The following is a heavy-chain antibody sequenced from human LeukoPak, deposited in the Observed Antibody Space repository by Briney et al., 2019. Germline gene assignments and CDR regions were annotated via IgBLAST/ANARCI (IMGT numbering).Heavy chain of an antibody. CDR1: GFTFSSYW. Sequence: PGGSLRLSCAASGFTFSSYWMHWVRQAPGKGLVWVSRINTDGSSTSYADSVKGRFTISGDNAKNTLYLQMNSLRAEDTAVYYCARDRFTYFPFDYWGQGTLVTVSS. CDR3: ARDRFTYFPFDY. D-gene: IGHD3-16*02. J-gene: IGHJ4*02. CDR2: INTDGSST. V-gene: IGHV3-74*01.